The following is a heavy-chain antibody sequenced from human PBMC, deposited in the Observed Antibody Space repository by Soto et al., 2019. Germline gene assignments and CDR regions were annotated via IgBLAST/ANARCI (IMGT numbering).Heavy chain of an antibody. D-gene: IGHD3-10*01. CDR1: EGASSSYA. CDR3: AKDRERFFFFYCNGNERDVIYF. J-gene: IGHJ1*01. Sequence: GRARREARAGSEGASSSYAINRVRPAPGKKLEWVSGIIASGDSAYYADSVKGRFTISRDNSKNTLYLQMNSLRAEDTAVYYCAKDRERFFFFYCNGNERDVIYF. CDR2: IIASGDSA. V-gene: IGHV3-23*01.